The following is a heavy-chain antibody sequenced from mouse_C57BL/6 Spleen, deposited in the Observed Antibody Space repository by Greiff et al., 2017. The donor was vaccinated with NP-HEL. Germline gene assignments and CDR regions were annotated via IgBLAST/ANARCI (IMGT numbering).Heavy chain of an antibody. CDR1: GYTFTSYG. CDR2: IYPRSGNT. J-gene: IGHJ4*01. V-gene: IGHV1-81*01. CDR3: ARSDYGGYYAMDY. D-gene: IGHD2-4*01. Sequence: LVESGAELARPGASVKLSCKASGYTFTSYGISWVKQRTGQGLEWIGEIYPRSGNTYYNEKFKGKATLTADKSSSTAYMELRSLTSEDSAVYFCARSDYGGYYAMDYWGQGTSVTVSS.